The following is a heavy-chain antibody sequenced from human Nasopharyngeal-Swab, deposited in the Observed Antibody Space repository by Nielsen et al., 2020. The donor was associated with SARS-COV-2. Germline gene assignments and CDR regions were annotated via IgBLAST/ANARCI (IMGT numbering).Heavy chain of an antibody. CDR3: ARGLSGIVPAPILGLGPYYSYYYMDV. J-gene: IGHJ6*03. V-gene: IGHV4-34*01. CDR2: IYYTGST. D-gene: IGHD2-2*01. CDR1: GGSFSASY. Sequence: SQTLSLTCAVYGGSFSASYWVWIRQPPGKGLEWIGDIYYTGSTNYNPSLKSRVTISVDTSKNQFSLKLSSVTAADTAVYYCARGLSGIVPAPILGLGPYYSYYYMDVWGKGTTVTVSS.